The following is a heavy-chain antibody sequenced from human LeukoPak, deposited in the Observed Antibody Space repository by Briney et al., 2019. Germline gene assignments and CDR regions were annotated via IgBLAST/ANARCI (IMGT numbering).Heavy chain of an antibody. V-gene: IGHV3-23*01. D-gene: IGHD2-2*01. Sequence: QAGGSLRLSCEASGFTFSTYAMTWVRQAPGKGLEWVSAISGSGGSTYYADSVKGRFTIARDNSKNTLYLQMNSLRAEDTALYYCAKEGVYQLSFSYFDNWGQGTLVTVSS. CDR3: AKEGVYQLSFSYFDN. J-gene: IGHJ4*02. CDR1: GFTFSTYA. CDR2: ISGSGGST.